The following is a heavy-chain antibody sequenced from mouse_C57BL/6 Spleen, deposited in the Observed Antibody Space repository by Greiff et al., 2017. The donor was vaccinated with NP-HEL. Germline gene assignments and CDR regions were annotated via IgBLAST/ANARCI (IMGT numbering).Heavy chain of an antibody. Sequence: QVQLQQSGPELVKPGASVKISCKASGYAFSSSWMNWVKQRPGKGLEWIGRIYPGDGDTNYNGKFKGKATLTADKSSSTAYMQLSSLTSEDSAVYFCARYGNWDEYFDYWGQGTTLTVSS. CDR2: IYPGDGDT. V-gene: IGHV1-82*01. D-gene: IGHD4-1*01. CDR3: ARYGNWDEYFDY. J-gene: IGHJ2*01. CDR1: GYAFSSSW.